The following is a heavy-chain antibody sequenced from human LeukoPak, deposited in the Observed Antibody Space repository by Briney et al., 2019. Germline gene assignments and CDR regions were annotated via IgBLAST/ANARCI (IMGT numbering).Heavy chain of an antibody. D-gene: IGHD3-10*01. J-gene: IGHJ4*02. V-gene: IGHV3-21*01. CDR3: ARGVLAYGYYFDY. CDR2: ISSSSYI. Sequence: GGSLRLSCAASGFTFSSYRINWVRQAPGKGLEWVSFISSSSYIHYADSVKGRFTISRDNAKNSLYLQMNSLRAEDTAVYYCARGVLAYGYYFDYWGQGTLVTVSS. CDR1: GFTFSSYR.